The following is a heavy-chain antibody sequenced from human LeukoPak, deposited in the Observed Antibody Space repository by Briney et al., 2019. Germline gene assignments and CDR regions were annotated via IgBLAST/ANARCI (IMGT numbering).Heavy chain of an antibody. CDR2: IWSDGSNQ. J-gene: IGHJ1*01. D-gene: IGHD6-13*01. Sequence: GGSLRLSCAASGFSFSSFGMHWVRQAPGKGLEWVAVIWSDGSNQYYADSVRGRFTISRDNPKDTLYLQMNSLRVEDTAVYYCARGEYGSSWHSEYFQHWGQGTLVTVSS. CDR3: ARGEYGSSWHSEYFQH. V-gene: IGHV3-33*01. CDR1: GFSFSSFG.